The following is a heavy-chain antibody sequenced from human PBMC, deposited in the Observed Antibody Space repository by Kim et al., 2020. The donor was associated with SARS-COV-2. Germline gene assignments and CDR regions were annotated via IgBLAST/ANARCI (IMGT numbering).Heavy chain of an antibody. V-gene: IGHV7-4-1*02. CDR1: GYTFTSYA. J-gene: IGHJ3*02. CDR2: INTNTGNP. CDR3: ASLVDTAMPHDAFDI. Sequence: ASVKVSCKASGYTFTSYAMNWVRQAPGQGLEWMGWINTNTGNPTYAQGFTGRFVFSLDTSVSTAYLQISSLKAEDTAVYYCASLVDTAMPHDAFDIWGQGTMVTVSS. D-gene: IGHD5-18*01.